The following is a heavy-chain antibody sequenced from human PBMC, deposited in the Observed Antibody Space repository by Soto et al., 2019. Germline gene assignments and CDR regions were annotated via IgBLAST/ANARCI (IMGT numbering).Heavy chain of an antibody. CDR1: GGTFSSYA. CDR2: IIPIFGTA. J-gene: IGHJ6*02. Sequence: QVQLVQSGAEVKKPGSSVKVSCKASGGTFSSYAISWVRQAPGQGLEWMGGIIPIFGTANYAQKFQGRVTITADESTSTAYMGLSSLRSEDTAVYYCAIGAIAAAGTDYYYYGMDVWGQGTTVTVSS. CDR3: AIGAIAAAGTDYYYYGMDV. D-gene: IGHD6-13*01. V-gene: IGHV1-69*01.